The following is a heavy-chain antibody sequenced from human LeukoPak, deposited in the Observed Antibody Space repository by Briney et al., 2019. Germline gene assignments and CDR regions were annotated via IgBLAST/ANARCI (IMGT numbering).Heavy chain of an antibody. CDR3: AKNPYEYYFDY. V-gene: IGHV1-2*02. Sequence: GASVTVSCKASGYTLTRYYMHWVRLAPGQGLEWMGWINPSSGDTNYAQKFQGRVTMTRDTSISTAYMELSRLRSDDTAVYYCAKNPYEYYFDYWGQGTLVTVSS. CDR1: GYTLTRYY. J-gene: IGHJ4*02. CDR2: INPSSGDT. D-gene: IGHD5-12*01.